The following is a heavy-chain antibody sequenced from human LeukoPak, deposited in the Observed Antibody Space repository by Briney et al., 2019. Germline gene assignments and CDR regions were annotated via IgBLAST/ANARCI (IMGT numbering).Heavy chain of an antibody. V-gene: IGHV1-46*01. J-gene: IGHJ3*02. CDR3: ARDWGYYYDSSGYYPDDAFDI. Sequence: ASVKVSCKASGYTFTSYYMHWVRQAPGQGLEWMGIINPSGGSTSYAQKFQGRFTMTRDTSTSTVYMELSSLRSEDTAVYYCARDWGYYYDSSGYYPDDAFDIWGQGTMVTVSS. CDR2: INPSGGST. CDR1: GYTFTSYY. D-gene: IGHD3-22*01.